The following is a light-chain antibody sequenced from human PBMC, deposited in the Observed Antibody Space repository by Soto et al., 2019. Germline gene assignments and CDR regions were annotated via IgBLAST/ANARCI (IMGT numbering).Light chain of an antibody. CDR3: SSHTISSTRV. CDR2: EVS. V-gene: IGLV2-14*01. CDR1: SSDVGGYNY. Sequence: QAVVTQPASVSGSPGQSITISCTGTSSDVGGYNYVSWYQQHPGKAPKLMIFEVSNRPSGVSNRFSGSKSGNTASLTISGLQAEDEADYYCSSHTISSTRVFGTGTKVTVL. J-gene: IGLJ1*01.